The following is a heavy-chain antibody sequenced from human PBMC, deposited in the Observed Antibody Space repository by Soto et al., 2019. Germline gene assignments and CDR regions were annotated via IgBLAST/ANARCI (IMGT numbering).Heavy chain of an antibody. CDR2: ISGSGGST. CDR3: APFPAASRTYYDFWSGPYFDY. CDR1: GFTFSSYA. V-gene: IGHV3-23*01. D-gene: IGHD3-3*01. J-gene: IGHJ4*02. Sequence: EVQLLESGGGLVQPGGSLRLSCAASGFTFSSYAMSWVRQAPGKGLEWVSAISGSGGSTYYADSVKGRFTISRDNSKNTLYLQMNSLRAEDTAVYYCAPFPAASRTYYDFWSGPYFDYWGQGTLVTVSS.